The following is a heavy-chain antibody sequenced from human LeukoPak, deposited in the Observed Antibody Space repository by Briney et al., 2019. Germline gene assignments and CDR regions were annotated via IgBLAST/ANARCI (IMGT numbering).Heavy chain of an antibody. D-gene: IGHD4-4*01. CDR1: GGSFSGYY. J-gene: IGHJ4*02. CDR3: ARRSTETTVSVLFDY. Sequence: SETLSLTCAVYGGSFSGYYWSWIRQPPGKGLEWIGEINHSGSTNYNPSLKSRVTISVDTSKNQFSLKLSSVTAADTAVYYCARRSTETTVSVLFDYWGQGTLATVSS. V-gene: IGHV4-34*01. CDR2: INHSGST.